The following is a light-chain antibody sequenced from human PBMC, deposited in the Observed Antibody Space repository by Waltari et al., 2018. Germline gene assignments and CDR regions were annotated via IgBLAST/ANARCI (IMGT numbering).Light chain of an antibody. Sequence: QSALTQPPSASGSPGQSVTISCTGTSSDVGGYDYVSWYQQHPGKAPKLMMYEVNKRRSAGPDRFAGSKSGNTASLTVSGLQAEEEADYYCSSFAGRNNVIFGGGTKLTVL. CDR3: SSFAGRNNVI. CDR1: SSDVGGYDY. V-gene: IGLV2-8*01. CDR2: EVN. J-gene: IGLJ2*01.